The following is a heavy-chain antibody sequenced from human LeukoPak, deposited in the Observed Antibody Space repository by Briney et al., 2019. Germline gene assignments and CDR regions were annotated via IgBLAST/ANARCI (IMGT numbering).Heavy chain of an antibody. CDR2: ISSSGSTI. CDR1: GFTFSTSN. J-gene: IGHJ5*02. CDR3: ARIGHDLYQTFDP. V-gene: IGHV3-48*01. Sequence: GGSLRLSCAASGFTFSTSNFHWVRQAPGKGLEWLSYISSSGSTIFYADSVKGRFTISRDNAKNSLYLQMSSLRAEDTAVYYCARIGHDLYQTFDPWGHGTLITVSS. D-gene: IGHD2-2*01.